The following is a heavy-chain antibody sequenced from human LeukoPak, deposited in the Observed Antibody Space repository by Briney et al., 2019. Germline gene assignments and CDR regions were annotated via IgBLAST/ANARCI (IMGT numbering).Heavy chain of an antibody. CDR3: ARDARDCSGGSCYSEFDY. CDR2: ISSSGSTI. J-gene: IGHJ4*02. D-gene: IGHD2-15*01. V-gene: IGHV3-11*01. Sequence: GGSLRLSCAASGFTFSDYYMSWIRQAPGKGLELVSYISSSGSTIYYANSLKDRFTISRDNAKNSLYLQMTSLRAEDTAVYYCARDARDCSGGSCYSEFDYWGQGTLVTVSS. CDR1: GFTFSDYY.